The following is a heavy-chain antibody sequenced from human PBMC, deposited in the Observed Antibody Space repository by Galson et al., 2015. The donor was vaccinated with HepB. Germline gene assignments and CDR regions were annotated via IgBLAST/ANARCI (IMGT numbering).Heavy chain of an antibody. D-gene: IGHD6-13*01. CDR2: ISSSSSYI. Sequence: SLRLSCAASGFTFSSYSMNWVRQAPGKGLEWVSSISSSSSYIYYADSVKGRFTISRDNAKTSLYLQMNNLRAEDTAVYYCARILRSSWYVDYWGQGALVTVSS. V-gene: IGHV3-21*01. J-gene: IGHJ4*02. CDR1: GFTFSSYS. CDR3: ARILRSSWYVDY.